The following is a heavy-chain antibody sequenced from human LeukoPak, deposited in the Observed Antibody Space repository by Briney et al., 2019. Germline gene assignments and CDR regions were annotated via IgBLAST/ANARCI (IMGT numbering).Heavy chain of an antibody. CDR2: ISDSGGRT. Sequence: PGGSLRLSCAVSGITLSNYGMSWVRQAPGKGLEWVAGISDSGGRTNYADSVKGRFTISRDNPKNTLYLQMNSLRAEDTAVYFCAKRGGVIRVILGGFHKEAYYFDSWGQGALVTVSS. J-gene: IGHJ4*02. V-gene: IGHV3-23*01. CDR1: GITLSNYG. D-gene: IGHD2-8*02. CDR3: AKRGGVIRVILGGFHKEAYYFDS.